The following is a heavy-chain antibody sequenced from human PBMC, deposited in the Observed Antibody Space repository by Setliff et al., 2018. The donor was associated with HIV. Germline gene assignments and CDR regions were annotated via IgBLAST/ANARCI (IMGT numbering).Heavy chain of an antibody. J-gene: IGHJ1*01. CDR3: ARGVGATSAQH. D-gene: IGHD1-26*01. V-gene: IGHV1-18*01. CDR2: MSVYNAKT. Sequence: ASVKVSCKASGYRFISYGITWVRQAPGQGPEWMGYMSVYNAKTDYAQKFQGRVTMTTDTSTSTVYMELRSLTSDDTAVYYCARGVGATSAQHWGQGTLVTVSS. CDR1: GYRFISYG.